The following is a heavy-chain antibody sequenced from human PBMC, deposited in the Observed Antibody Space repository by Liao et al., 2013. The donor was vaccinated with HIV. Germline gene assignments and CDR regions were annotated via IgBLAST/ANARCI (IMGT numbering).Heavy chain of an antibody. J-gene: IGHJ4*02. CDR3: ARGNFFDY. CDR1: SGSISSYY. CDR2: INIVGST. D-gene: IGHD3-10*01. Sequence: QLQLQESGPGLVKPSETLSLTCTVSSGSISSYYWNWIRQPAGKGLEWIGRINIVGSTNYNASLQSRVTMSVDTSKNQFFLKLSSVSAADTAVYYCARGNFFDYWGQGTLVTVSS. V-gene: IGHV4-4*07.